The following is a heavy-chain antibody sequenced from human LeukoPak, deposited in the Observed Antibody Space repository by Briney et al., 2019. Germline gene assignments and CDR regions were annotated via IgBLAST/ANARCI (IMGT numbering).Heavy chain of an antibody. CDR1: GFTLSSNW. CDR3: ARGNGFIIDY. CDR2: IKQDGSEK. J-gene: IGHJ4*02. V-gene: IGHV3-7*01. D-gene: IGHD2-8*01. Sequence: GGSLRLSCAASGFTLSSNWINWVRQAPGKGLEWVAIIKQDGSEKYYVDSVKGRFTISRDNAKNPLYLQMNSLRAEDTAVYYCARGNGFIIDYWGQGTMVTVSS.